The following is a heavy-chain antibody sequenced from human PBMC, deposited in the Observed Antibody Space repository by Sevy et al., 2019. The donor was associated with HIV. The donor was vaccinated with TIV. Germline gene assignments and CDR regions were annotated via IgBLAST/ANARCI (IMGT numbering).Heavy chain of an antibody. J-gene: IGHJ4*02. D-gene: IGHD6-13*01. CDR2: IKQDGSEK. CDR3: ARDGRSSPTRSPPFDY. V-gene: IGHV3-7*03. Sequence: GGSLRLSCAASGFTFSSYWMSWVRQAPGKGLEWVANIKQDGSEKYYVDSVKGRFAISRDNAKNSLYLQMNSLRAEDTAVYYCARDGRSSPTRSPPFDYWGQGTLVTVSS. CDR1: GFTFSSYW.